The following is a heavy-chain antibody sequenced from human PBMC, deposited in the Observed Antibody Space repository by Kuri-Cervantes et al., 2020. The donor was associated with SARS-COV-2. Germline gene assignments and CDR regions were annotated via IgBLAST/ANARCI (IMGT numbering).Heavy chain of an antibody. Sequence: ASVKVSCKASGHTFIGYYIHWVRQAPGQGLEWVGWINPDRGGTNYAQKFQGRVSMTRDTSISTAYMEVSGLTSDDTAVYYCVRGSNGYYLFDKWGQGTLVTVSS. D-gene: IGHD3-22*01. CDR3: VRGSNGYYLFDK. V-gene: IGHV1-2*02. CDR1: GHTFIGYY. J-gene: IGHJ4*01. CDR2: INPDRGGT.